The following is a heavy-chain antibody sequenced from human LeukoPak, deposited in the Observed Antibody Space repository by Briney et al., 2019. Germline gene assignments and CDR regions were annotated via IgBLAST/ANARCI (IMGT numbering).Heavy chain of an antibody. CDR2: ISGSGGST. CDR1: GFTFSSYA. J-gene: IGHJ6*03. CDR3: ARDGVYCSSTSCSGGYYYMDV. D-gene: IGHD2-2*01. Sequence: GGSLRLSCAASGFTFSSYAMSWVRQAPGKGLEWVSAISGSGGSTSYAQKFQGRVTMTRDTSTSTVYMDLSSLRSEDTAVYYCARDGVYCSSTSCSGGYYYMDVWGKGTTVTISS. V-gene: IGHV3-23*01.